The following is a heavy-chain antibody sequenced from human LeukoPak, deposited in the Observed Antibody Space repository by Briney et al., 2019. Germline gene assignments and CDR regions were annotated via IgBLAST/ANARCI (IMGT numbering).Heavy chain of an antibody. Sequence: SETLSLTCTVSGGSISSYYWSWIRQPPGEGLEWIGYIYYSGSTNYNPSLKSRVTISVDTSKNQFSLKLSSVTAADTAVYYCARNPPPNYGSGSYKEGAFDIWGQGTMVTVSS. V-gene: IGHV4-59*01. CDR2: IYYSGST. CDR3: ARNPPPNYGSGSYKEGAFDI. J-gene: IGHJ3*02. CDR1: GGSISSYY. D-gene: IGHD3-10*01.